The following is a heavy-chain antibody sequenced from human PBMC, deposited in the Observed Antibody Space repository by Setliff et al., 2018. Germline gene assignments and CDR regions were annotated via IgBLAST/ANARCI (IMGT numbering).Heavy chain of an antibody. CDR3: ARVSEAAAAGFDY. CDR2: ISAYNGNT. D-gene: IGHD6-13*01. CDR1: GYTFTSYA. V-gene: IGHV1-18*01. Sequence: ASVKVSCKASGYTFTSYAFRWVRQAPGQGLEWMGWISAYNGNTNYAQKFQGRVTMTTDTSTSTAYMELRSLRSDDTAVYYCARVSEAAAAGFDYWGQGTLVTVSS. J-gene: IGHJ4*02.